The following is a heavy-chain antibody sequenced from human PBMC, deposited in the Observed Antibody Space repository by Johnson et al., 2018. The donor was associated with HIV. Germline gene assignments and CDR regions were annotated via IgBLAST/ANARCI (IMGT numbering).Heavy chain of an antibody. CDR1: GFTFDDYG. V-gene: IGHV3-20*04. D-gene: IGHD3-9*01. CDR2: ISWKSGSI. CDR3: AKATVPTRVLIAFDI. Sequence: VQLVESGGGVVRPGGSLRLSCAASGFTFDDYGMSWVRQVPGKGLEWVSGISWKSGSIGYADSVKGRFTISRDNAKNSLYLQMNSLRPEDTALYYCAKATVPTRVLIAFDIWGQGTMVTVSS. J-gene: IGHJ3*02.